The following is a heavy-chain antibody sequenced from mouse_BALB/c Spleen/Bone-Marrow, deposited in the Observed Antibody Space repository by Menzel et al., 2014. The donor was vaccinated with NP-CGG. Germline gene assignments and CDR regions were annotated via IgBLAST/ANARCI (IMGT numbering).Heavy chain of an antibody. CDR1: GFAFSSYD. V-gene: IGHV5-12-1*01. J-gene: IGHJ3*02. CDR3: ARQILRGFGY. Sequence: EVQRVESGGGLVKPGGSLKLSCAASGFAFSSYDMSWVRLTPEKRLEWVAYISSGGGSTYYADTVKGRFTISRDNAKNTLYLQMSSLKSEDTAMYYCARQILRGFGYWGQGTPVTVSA. CDR2: ISSGGGST. D-gene: IGHD1-1*01.